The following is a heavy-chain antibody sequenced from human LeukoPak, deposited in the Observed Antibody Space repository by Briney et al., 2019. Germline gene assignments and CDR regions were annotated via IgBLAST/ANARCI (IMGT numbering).Heavy chain of an antibody. Sequence: ASVKVSFKASGYTFTVYYMHWVRQAPGQGLEWMGWINPNSGGTNYAQKFQGRVTMTRDTSISTAYMELSRLRSDDTAVYYCARVLMTTVTTVFGYWGQGTLVTVSS. CDR1: GYTFTVYY. J-gene: IGHJ4*02. D-gene: IGHD4-17*01. CDR3: ARVLMTTVTTVFGY. CDR2: INPNSGGT. V-gene: IGHV1-2*02.